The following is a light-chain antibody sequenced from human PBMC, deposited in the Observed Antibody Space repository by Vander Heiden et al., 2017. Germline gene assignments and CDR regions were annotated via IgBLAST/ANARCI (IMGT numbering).Light chain of an antibody. Sequence: EIVMTQSPSTLSVSPGERATLSCRASQSVSSNLAWYQQKPGQAPRLLIYGASTRATGIPARFSGSGSGTEFTLTISSLQSEDFAVDYCQQYNNWPPGVTFGPGTKVEIK. CDR2: GAS. V-gene: IGKV3-15*01. CDR1: QSVSSN. J-gene: IGKJ3*01. CDR3: QQYNNWPPGVT.